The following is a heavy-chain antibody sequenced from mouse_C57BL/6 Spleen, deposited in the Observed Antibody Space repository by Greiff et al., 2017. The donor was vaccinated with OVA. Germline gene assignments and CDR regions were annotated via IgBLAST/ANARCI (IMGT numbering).Heavy chain of an antibody. V-gene: IGHV1-66*01. D-gene: IGHD2-4*01. CDR2: IYPGSGNT. CDR1: GYSFTSYY. CDR3: ARRRLYYDYYVVAY. Sequence: QVQLQQSGPELVKPGASVKISCKASGYSFTSYYIHWVKQRPGQGLEWIGWIYPGSGNTKYNEKFKGKATLTADTSSSTAYMQLSSLTSEDSAVYYCARRRLYYDYYVVAYWGQGTLVTVSA. J-gene: IGHJ3*01.